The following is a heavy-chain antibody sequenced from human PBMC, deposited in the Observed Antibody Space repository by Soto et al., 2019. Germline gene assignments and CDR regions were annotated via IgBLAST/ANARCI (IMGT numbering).Heavy chain of an antibody. CDR2: INAGNGNT. D-gene: IGHD3-10*01. CDR3: ARGDWWFGELFHDAFDI. V-gene: IGHV1-3*01. CDR1: GYTFTSYA. J-gene: IGHJ3*02. Sequence: GASVKVSCKASGYTFTSYAMHWVRQAPGQRLEWMGWINAGNGNTKYSQKFQGRVTITRDTSASTAYMELSSLRSEDTAVYYCARGDWWFGELFHDAFDIWGQGTMVTVSS.